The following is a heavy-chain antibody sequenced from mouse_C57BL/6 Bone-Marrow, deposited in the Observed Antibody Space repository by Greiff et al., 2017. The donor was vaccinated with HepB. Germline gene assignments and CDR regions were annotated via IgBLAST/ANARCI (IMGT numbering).Heavy chain of an antibody. CDR1: GYTFTSYG. Sequence: QVQLQQSGAELARPGASVKLSCKASGYTFTSYGISWVKQRTGQGLEWIGEIYPRSGNTYYNEKFKGKATLTADKSSSTAYMELRSLTSEDSAVYFCARRWLLGMDYWGQGTSVTVPS. J-gene: IGHJ4*01. D-gene: IGHD2-3*01. CDR2: IYPRSGNT. V-gene: IGHV1-81*01. CDR3: ARRWLLGMDY.